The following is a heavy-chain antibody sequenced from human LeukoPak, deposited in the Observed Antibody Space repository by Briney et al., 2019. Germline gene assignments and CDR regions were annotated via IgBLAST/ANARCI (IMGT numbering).Heavy chain of an antibody. Sequence: ASVKVSCKASGYTFTGYYMHWVRQAPGQGLEWMGWINPNSGGTNYAQKFQGRVTMTRDTSICTAYMELSRLRSDDTAVYYCARPKYSSGWYDDAFDIWGQGTMVTVSS. CDR2: INPNSGGT. J-gene: IGHJ3*02. CDR3: ARPKYSSGWYDDAFDI. CDR1: GYTFTGYY. D-gene: IGHD6-19*01. V-gene: IGHV1-2*02.